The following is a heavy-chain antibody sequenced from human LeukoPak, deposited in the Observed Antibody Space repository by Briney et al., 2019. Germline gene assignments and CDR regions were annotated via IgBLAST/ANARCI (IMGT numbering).Heavy chain of an antibody. J-gene: IGHJ5*02. CDR3: ARVTPDYSRWFDP. V-gene: IGHV1-69*01. Sequence: SVKVSCKASGGTLSSYGITWVRQAPGQGLEWMGGVIPILATSNYAQKFQGRVTITADESTSTAYMELSSLRSEDTAVYYCARVTPDYSRWFDPWGQGTLVTV. D-gene: IGHD2-15*01. CDR2: VIPILATS. CDR1: GGTLSSYG.